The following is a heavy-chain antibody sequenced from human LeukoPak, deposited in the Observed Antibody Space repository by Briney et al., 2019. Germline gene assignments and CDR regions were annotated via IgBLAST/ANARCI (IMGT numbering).Heavy chain of an antibody. CDR3: ARTKRGAVVVAALYGMDV. CDR2: ISSSSSYI. Sequence: GGSLRLSCAASGFTFSSYSMNWVRQAPGKGLEWVSSISSSSSYIYYADSVKGRFTISRDNAKNSLYLQMNSLRAEDTAVYYCARTKRGAVVVAALYGMDVWGQGTTVTVSS. V-gene: IGHV3-21*01. J-gene: IGHJ6*02. D-gene: IGHD2-15*01. CDR1: GFTFSSYS.